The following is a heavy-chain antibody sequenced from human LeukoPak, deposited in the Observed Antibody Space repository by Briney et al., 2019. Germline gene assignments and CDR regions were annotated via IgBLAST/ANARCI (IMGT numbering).Heavy chain of an antibody. D-gene: IGHD5-12*01. CDR1: QFSLSSYS. CDR3: ARGGGAFDI. CDR2: ISSSGRTV. Sequence: GGSLRLSCTAYQFSLSSYSMDWFRQTPGKGLEWISYISSSGRTVYYADSVEGRLTVSRDNAKNALYLEMNDLRAEDSAVYYCARGGGAFDIWGPGTMVTVSS. J-gene: IGHJ3*02. V-gene: IGHV3-48*01.